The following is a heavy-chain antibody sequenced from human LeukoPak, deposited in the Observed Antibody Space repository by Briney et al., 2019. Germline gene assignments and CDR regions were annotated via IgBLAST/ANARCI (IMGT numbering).Heavy chain of an antibody. CDR3: ARGRELLRFLGWLPKDNWFAP. Sequence: SQTLSLTCAISGDSVSSNSAAWNWIRQSPSRGLEWLGRTYYRSKWYNDYAVSVKSRITINPDTSKNQFSLQLNSVTPEDTALYYCARGRELLRFLGWLPKDNWFAPWGQGTLVTVSS. CDR2: TYYRSKWYN. D-gene: IGHD3-3*01. CDR1: GDSVSSNSAA. V-gene: IGHV6-1*01. J-gene: IGHJ5*02.